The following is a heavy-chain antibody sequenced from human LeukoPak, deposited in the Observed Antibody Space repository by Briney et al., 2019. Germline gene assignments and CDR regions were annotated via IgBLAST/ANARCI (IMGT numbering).Heavy chain of an antibody. CDR3: ARLLLSDYYDSSGYRPAGSDL. V-gene: IGHV4-34*01. J-gene: IGHJ2*01. Sequence: PSETLSLTCAVYGGSFSGYYWSWIRQPPGKGLEWIGEINHSGSTNYNPSLKSRVTISVDTSKNQFSLKLSSVTAADTAVYYCARLLLSDYYDSSGYRPAGSDLWGRGTLVTVSS. CDR2: INHSGST. CDR1: GGSFSGYY. D-gene: IGHD3-22*01.